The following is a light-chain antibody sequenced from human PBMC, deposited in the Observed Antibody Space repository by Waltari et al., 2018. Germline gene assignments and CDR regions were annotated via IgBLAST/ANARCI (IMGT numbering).Light chain of an antibody. Sequence: DILMTQSPSALSASVGDRLTITCRATQGISNYLAWYQQKRGKVPKLLIHAASTLQSGVPSRFSGSGSGTEFTLTISGLQPEDVATYYCQKYNSAPWTFGQGTKVDIK. V-gene: IGKV1-27*01. CDR3: QKYNSAPWT. CDR1: QGISNY. J-gene: IGKJ1*01. CDR2: AAS.